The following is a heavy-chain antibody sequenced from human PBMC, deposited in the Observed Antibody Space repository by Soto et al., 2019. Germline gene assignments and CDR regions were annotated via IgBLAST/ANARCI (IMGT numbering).Heavy chain of an antibody. J-gene: IGHJ2*01. Sequence: PGESLKISCKGSGYSFTSYWIGWVRQMPGKGLEWMGIIYPGDSDTRYSPSFQGQVTISADKPISTAYLQWSSLKASDTAMYYCARGGSGWGRPDWYFDLWGRGTLVTVSS. D-gene: IGHD6-19*01. V-gene: IGHV5-51*01. CDR3: ARGGSGWGRPDWYFDL. CDR1: GYSFTSYW. CDR2: IYPGDSDT.